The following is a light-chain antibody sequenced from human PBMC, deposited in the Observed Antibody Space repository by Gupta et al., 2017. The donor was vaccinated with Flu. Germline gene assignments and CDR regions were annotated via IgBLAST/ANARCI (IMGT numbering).Light chain of an antibody. CDR2: EAS. Sequence: DIQMTQSPSTLSASVGARVTITCRASQSIDSWLAWYQQRPGNAPKLLIYEASSLESGVPSRFSGSGSGTEFPLTISSLQPDDSATYYCQHYNSYSGTFGQGTKVEIK. V-gene: IGKV1-5*03. CDR1: QSIDSW. J-gene: IGKJ1*01. CDR3: QHYNSYSGT.